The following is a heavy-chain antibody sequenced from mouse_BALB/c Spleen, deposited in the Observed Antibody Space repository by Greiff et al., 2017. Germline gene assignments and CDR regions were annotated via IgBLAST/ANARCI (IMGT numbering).Heavy chain of an antibody. J-gene: IGHJ2*01. CDR1: GFNIKDTY. CDR2: IDPANGNT. V-gene: IGHV14-3*02. D-gene: IGHD4-1*02. Sequence: VQLKESGAELVKPGASVKLSCTASGFNIKDTYMHWVKQRPEQGLEWIGRIDPANGNTKYDPKFQGKATITADTSSNTAYLQLSSLTSEDTAVYYCARESTGNYWGQGTTLTVSS. CDR3: ARESTGNY.